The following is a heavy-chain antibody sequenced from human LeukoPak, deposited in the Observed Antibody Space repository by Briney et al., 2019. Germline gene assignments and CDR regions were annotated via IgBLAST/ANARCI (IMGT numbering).Heavy chain of an antibody. CDR2: IWYDGSSK. CDR1: GLTFSSYG. J-gene: IGHJ3*02. CDR3: ARDSGCYPAHDALDI. Sequence: GGSLRLSCAASGLTFSSYGMHWVRQVPGKGLEWVAVIWYDGSSKYYADSVKGRFTISRDNSKNTLYLQMNSLRAEDTAVYYCARDSGCYPAHDALDIWGQGTMVTVSS. V-gene: IGHV3-33*01. D-gene: IGHD1-26*01.